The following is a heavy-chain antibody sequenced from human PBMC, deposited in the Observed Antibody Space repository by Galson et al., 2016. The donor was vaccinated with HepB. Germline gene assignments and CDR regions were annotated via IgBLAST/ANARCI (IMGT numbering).Heavy chain of an antibody. V-gene: IGHV1-2*06. D-gene: IGHD5-24*01. J-gene: IGHJ4*02. CDR3: AREREREQGDMSTIPPARYFDY. Sequence: SVKVSCKASGYTFTAYFIHWVRQAPGQGLEWMGRINPNTGGTSYAQKFQGRVIVTRDTSINKTAIEVTRLRSDDTAIYYCAREREREQGDMSTIPPARYFDYWGQGALVTVSS. CDR2: INPNTGGT. CDR1: GYTFTAYF.